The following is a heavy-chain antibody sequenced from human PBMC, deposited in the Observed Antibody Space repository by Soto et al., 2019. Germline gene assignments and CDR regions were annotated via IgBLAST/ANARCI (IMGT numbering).Heavy chain of an antibody. Sequence: GASVKVSCKASGYTFTGYFMHWVRQAPGQGLEWRGWINPYSGGADYAQSFQGRVTMTRDTPISTGYMELSRLRFDDTAVYYCARVIRGAYYNSPLDTWGQGTVVTVSS. D-gene: IGHD3-10*01. J-gene: IGHJ5*02. V-gene: IGHV1-2*02. CDR3: ARVIRGAYYNSPLDT. CDR1: GYTFTGYF. CDR2: INPYSGGA.